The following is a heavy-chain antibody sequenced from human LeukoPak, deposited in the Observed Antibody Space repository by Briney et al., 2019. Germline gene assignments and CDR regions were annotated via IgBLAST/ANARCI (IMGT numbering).Heavy chain of an antibody. CDR1: GGSINSYY. CDR2: IYRSGNI. J-gene: IGHJ4*02. CDR3: ARQSGYYGSGSFAPLDY. Sequence: SETLSLTCSVSGGSINSYYWNWIRQPAGKGLEWMGRIYRSGNINYSPSLESRVTMSVDTSKNQFSLKLSSVTAADTAVYYCARQSGYYGSGSFAPLDYWGRGTLVTVSS. D-gene: IGHD3-10*01. V-gene: IGHV4-4*07.